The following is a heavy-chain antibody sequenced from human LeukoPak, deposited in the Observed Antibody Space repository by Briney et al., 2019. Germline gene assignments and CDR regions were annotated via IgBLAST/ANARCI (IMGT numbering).Heavy chain of an antibody. Sequence: PSQTLCLTCTVSGGSISSGGYYWSWIRQHAGKGLEWIGYIYYSGSTYYNPSLKSRVTISVDTSKNQFSLKLSSVTAADTAVYYCARDSPPGSVYDSSGYTQMLDAFDIWGQGTMVTVSS. CDR1: GGSISSGGYY. D-gene: IGHD3-22*01. CDR2: IYYSGST. V-gene: IGHV4-31*03. J-gene: IGHJ3*02. CDR3: ARDSPPGSVYDSSGYTQMLDAFDI.